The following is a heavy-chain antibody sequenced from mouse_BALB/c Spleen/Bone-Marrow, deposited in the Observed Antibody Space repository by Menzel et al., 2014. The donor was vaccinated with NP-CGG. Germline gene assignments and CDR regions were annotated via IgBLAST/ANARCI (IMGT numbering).Heavy chain of an antibody. CDR1: GYTFSSYW. J-gene: IGHJ1*01. D-gene: IGHD1-1*01. Sequence: QVQLQQSGAELMNPGASVMISCKATGYTFSSYWIEWVKQRPGHGLEWIGEILPGSGSTNYNEKFKGKATFTAETSSNTAFMHLSSLTSEDSAVYYCAREDGLWYFDVWGAGTTVTVSS. V-gene: IGHV1-9*01. CDR2: ILPGSGST. CDR3: AREDGLWYFDV.